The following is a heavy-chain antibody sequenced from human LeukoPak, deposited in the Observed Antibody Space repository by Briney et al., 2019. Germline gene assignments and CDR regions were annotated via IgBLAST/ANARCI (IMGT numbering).Heavy chain of an antibody. CDR1: GFPFSSYS. CDR3: ARDTGPNGHQADAFDI. V-gene: IGHV3-48*01. CDR2: ISSSSSTI. D-gene: IGHD2-8*01. Sequence: GGSLRLSCAASGFPFSSYSMNWVRQAPGKGLEWVSYISSSSSTIYYADSVKGRFTISRDNAKNSLYLQMNSLGAEDTAVYYCARDTGPNGHQADAFDIWGQGTMVTVSS. J-gene: IGHJ3*02.